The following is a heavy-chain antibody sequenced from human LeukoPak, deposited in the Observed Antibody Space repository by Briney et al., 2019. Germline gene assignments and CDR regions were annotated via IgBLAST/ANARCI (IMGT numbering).Heavy chain of an antibody. CDR2: ISFDGSNK. J-gene: IGHJ4*02. CDR3: AKEIAVADLFDY. Sequence: GGSLRLSCAASGFTFSSYGMHWARQAPGKGLEWVAVISFDGSNKYYADSVKGRFTISRDNSKNTLYLQMNSLSAEDTAVYYCAKEIAVADLFDYGGQGTLVSVSS. V-gene: IGHV3-30*18. D-gene: IGHD6-19*01. CDR1: GFTFSSYG.